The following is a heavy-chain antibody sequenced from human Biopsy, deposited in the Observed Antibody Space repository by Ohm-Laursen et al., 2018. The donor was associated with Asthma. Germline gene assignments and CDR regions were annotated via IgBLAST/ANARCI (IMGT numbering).Heavy chain of an antibody. Sequence: SSVKVSCNTSGYTFINYAIHWVRQAPGQRLEWMGRINPNSGDTKYAQRFQGRVTITRDTSASTAYMELSSLRSEDTAVYYCARTYYDFLTGQVNDAFAIWGQGTMVTVSS. CDR1: GYTFINYA. V-gene: IGHV1-3*01. D-gene: IGHD3-9*01. CDR3: ARTYYDFLTGQVNDAFAI. CDR2: INPNSGDT. J-gene: IGHJ3*02.